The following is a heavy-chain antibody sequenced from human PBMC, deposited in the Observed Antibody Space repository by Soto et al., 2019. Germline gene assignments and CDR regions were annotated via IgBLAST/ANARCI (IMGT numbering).Heavy chain of an antibody. CDR2: ISVSGGST. J-gene: IGHJ3*01. CDR1: GFTFSSYA. D-gene: IGHD4-4*01. V-gene: IGHV3-23*01. Sequence: GGSLRLSCAASGFTFSSYAMGWVRQAPGKGLEWVSSISVSGGSTYYADSVKGRFTISRDNSRNTLYLQMNSLRAEDTAVYYGAKAPTVIRAFDVSGQGTMVTVSS. CDR3: AKAPTVIRAFDV.